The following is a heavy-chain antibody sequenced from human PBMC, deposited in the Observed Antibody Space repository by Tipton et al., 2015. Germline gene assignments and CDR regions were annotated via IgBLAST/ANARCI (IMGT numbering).Heavy chain of an antibody. D-gene: IGHD3-3*01. J-gene: IGHJ6*02. Sequence: TLSLTCTVSGGSISSYYWSWIRQPAGKGLEWIGRIYTSGSTNYNPSLKGRVTMSVDTSKNQFSLKLSSVTAADTAVYYCARLFPSVTHYDFWSGPSRDYYGMDVWGQGTTVTVSS. V-gene: IGHV4-4*07. CDR3: ARLFPSVTHYDFWSGPSRDYYGMDV. CDR2: IYTSGST. CDR1: GGSISSYY.